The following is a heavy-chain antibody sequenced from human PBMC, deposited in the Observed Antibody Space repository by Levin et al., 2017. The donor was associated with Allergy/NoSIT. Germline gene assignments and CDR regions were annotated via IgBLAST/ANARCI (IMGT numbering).Heavy chain of an antibody. CDR1: GGSISNYQ. CDR2: VYQSGST. V-gene: IGHV4-59*01. J-gene: IGHJ4*02. CDR3: AKRRGDYGEGEFDY. D-gene: IGHD4-17*01. Sequence: SETLSLTCTVSGGSISNYQWNWIRQPPGKALEWIGVVYQSGSTKYNPSLKSRVTISVDTSKNQFSLNLSSVTAADTAVYYCAKRRGDYGEGEFDYWGQGALVTVSS.